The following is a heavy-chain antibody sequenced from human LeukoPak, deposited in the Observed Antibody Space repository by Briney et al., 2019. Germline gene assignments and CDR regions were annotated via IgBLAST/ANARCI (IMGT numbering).Heavy chain of an antibody. D-gene: IGHD3-22*01. J-gene: IGHJ4*02. CDR1: GFTFSSYA. V-gene: IGHV3-23*01. Sequence: SGGSLRLSCAASGFTFSSYAISWVRQAPGKGLEWVSAISGSGGSTYYADSVKGRFTISRDNSKNTLYLQMNSLRAEDTAVYYCAKHYYYDSSGRPEDYWGQGTLVTVSS. CDR3: AKHYYYDSSGRPEDY. CDR2: ISGSGGST.